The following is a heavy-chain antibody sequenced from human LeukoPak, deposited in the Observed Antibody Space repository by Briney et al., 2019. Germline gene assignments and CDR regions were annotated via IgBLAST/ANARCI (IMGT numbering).Heavy chain of an antibody. J-gene: IGHJ3*02. V-gene: IGHV1-69*13. CDR3: ARGRVDWNYFPDAFDI. CDR2: IIPIFGTA. CDR1: GGTFSSYA. D-gene: IGHD1-7*01. Sequence: SVKVSCKASGGTFSSYAISWVRQAPGQGLEWMGGIIPIFGTANYAQKFQGRVTITADESTSTAYMELSSLRSEDTAVYYCARGRVDWNYFPDAFDIWGQGTMVTVSS.